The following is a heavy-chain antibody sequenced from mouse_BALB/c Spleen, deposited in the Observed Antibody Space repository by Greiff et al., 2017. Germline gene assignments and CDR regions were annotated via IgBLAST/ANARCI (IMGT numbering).Heavy chain of an antibody. CDR2: IYPGSGNT. V-gene: IGHV1-63*01. D-gene: IGHD1-1*01. J-gene: IGHJ2*01. Sequence: QVHVKQSGAELVRPGTSVKISCKASGYAFTNYWLGWVKQRPGHGLEWIGDIYPGSGNTYYNEKFKGKATLTADKSSSTAYMQLSSLTSEDSAVYFCARLRDYWGQGTTLTVSS. CDR3: ARLRDY. CDR1: GYAFTNYW.